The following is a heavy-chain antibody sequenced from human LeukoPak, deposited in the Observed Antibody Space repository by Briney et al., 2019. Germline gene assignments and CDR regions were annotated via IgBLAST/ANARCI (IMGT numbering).Heavy chain of an antibody. V-gene: IGHV4-30-2*01. CDR2: IYHSGST. CDR1: GGSISSYS. Sequence: SETLSLTCTVSGGSISSYSWSWIRQPPGKGLEWIGYIYHSGSTYYNPSLKSRVTISVDRSKNQFSLKLSSVTAADTAVYYCARHQGITMVRGDWFDPWGQGTLVTVSS. J-gene: IGHJ5*02. D-gene: IGHD3-10*01. CDR3: ARHQGITMVRGDWFDP.